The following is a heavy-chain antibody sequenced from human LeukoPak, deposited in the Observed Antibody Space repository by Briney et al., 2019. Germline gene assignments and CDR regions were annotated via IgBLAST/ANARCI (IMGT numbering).Heavy chain of an antibody. CDR3: ARANYYDTSGYSRGAFDI. CDR2: MFHSGST. CDR1: GYSISSGFY. J-gene: IGHJ3*02. D-gene: IGHD3-22*01. V-gene: IGHV4-38-2*02. Sequence: SETLSLTCSVSGYSISSGFYWGWIRQPPGKGLECIGSMFHSGSTYYNPSLKSRVTISVDTSKNQFSLKLSSVTAADTAVYYCARANYYDTSGYSRGAFDIWGQGTMVTVSS.